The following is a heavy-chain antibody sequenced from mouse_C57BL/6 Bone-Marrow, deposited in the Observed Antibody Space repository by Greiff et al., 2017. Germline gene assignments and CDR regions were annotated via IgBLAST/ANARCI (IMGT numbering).Heavy chain of an antibody. CDR2: IDPSDSYT. Sequence: QVQLQQPGAELVMPGASVKLSCKASGYTFTSYWMHWVKQRPGQGLEWIGEIDPSDSYTNYNQKFKGKSTLTVDKSSSTAYMQLSSLTAEDSAVYYCAADGYYEFAYWGQGTLVTVSA. D-gene: IGHD2-3*01. V-gene: IGHV1-69*01. J-gene: IGHJ3*01. CDR3: AADGYYEFAY. CDR1: GYTFTSYW.